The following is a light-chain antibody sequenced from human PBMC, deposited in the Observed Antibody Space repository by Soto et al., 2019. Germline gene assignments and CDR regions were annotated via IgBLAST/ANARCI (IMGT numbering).Light chain of an antibody. CDR1: QGLRNV. CDR3: LQDDNYPLT. CDR2: SAS. J-gene: IGKJ4*01. Sequence: AIQMTQSPSSLSASVGDRVTITCRASQGLRNVLLWYQQKPGKAPEFLIYSASSLQSGVPSRFSASGSGTDFTLTITDPQPEDFATYYCLQDDNYPLTFGGGTTVEIK. V-gene: IGKV1-6*01.